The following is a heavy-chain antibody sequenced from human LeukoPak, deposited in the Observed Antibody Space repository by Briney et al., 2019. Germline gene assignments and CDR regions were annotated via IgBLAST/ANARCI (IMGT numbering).Heavy chain of an antibody. D-gene: IGHD6-19*01. CDR1: GGSFSGYY. CDR2: INHSGST. V-gene: IGHV4-34*01. CDR3: ARELAVAGTIDY. J-gene: IGHJ4*02. Sequence: SETLSLTCAVYGGSFSGYYWSWIRQPPGKGLEWIGEINHSGSTNYNPSLKSRVTISVDTSKNQFSLRLSSVTAADTAVYYCARELAVAGTIDYWGQGTLVTVSS.